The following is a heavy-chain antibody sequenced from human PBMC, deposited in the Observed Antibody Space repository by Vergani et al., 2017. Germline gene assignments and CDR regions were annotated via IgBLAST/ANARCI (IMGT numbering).Heavy chain of an antibody. Sequence: QVTLRESGPALVRPTQTLTLTCTFSGFSLRSGGMSVSWIRQPPGKALEWLARIDWDDDKYYTPSLNSRLTISKDTSKNEVVLTITNMNPVDTATYYCARTYGSGALFDSWGQGALVTVSS. CDR3: ARTYGSGALFDS. V-gene: IGHV2-70*15. CDR1: GFSLRSGGMS. CDR2: IDWDDDK. J-gene: IGHJ4*02. D-gene: IGHD3-10*01.